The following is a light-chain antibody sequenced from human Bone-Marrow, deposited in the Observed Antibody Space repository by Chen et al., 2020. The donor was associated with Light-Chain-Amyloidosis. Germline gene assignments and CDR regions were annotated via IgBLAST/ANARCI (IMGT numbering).Light chain of an antibody. CDR2: EDD. CDR3: QSYQGSSQGV. Sequence: NFMLTQPHSVSESPGKTVIIYCTRSSGSIANNYVQWYQQRPGSSPTTVIYEDDQRPSGVPDRFSGSIDRSSNSASLAVSGLKTEDEAEYYCQSYQGSSQGVFGGGTKLTVL. J-gene: IGLJ3*02. V-gene: IGLV6-57*01. CDR1: SGSIANNY.